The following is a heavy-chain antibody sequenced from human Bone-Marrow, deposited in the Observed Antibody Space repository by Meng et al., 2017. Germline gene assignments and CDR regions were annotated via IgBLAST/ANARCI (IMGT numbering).Heavy chain of an antibody. D-gene: IGHD3-10*01. CDR3: ARERSWFGELLYAFNI. Sequence: SCTVSGGSISSGSYYWSWIRQPAGKGLEWIGRIYTSGSTNYNPSLKSRVTISVDTSKNQFSLKLSSVTAADTAVYYCARERSWFGELLYAFNIWGQGTMVTVSS. V-gene: IGHV4-61*02. CDR1: GGSISSGSYY. CDR2: IYTSGST. J-gene: IGHJ3*02.